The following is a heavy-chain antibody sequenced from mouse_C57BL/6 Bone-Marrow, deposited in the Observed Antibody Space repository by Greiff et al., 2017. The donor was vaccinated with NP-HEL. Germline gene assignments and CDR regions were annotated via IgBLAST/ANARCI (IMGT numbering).Heavy chain of an antibody. CDR1: GYTFTSYW. Sequence: VQLQQSGAELVMPGASVKLSCKASGYTFTSYWMHWVKQRPGQGLEWIGEIDPSDSYTNYNQKFKGKSTLTVDKSSSTAYMQLSSLTSEDSAVYCCARGEDDYDLFAYWGQGTLVTVSA. CDR2: IDPSDSYT. J-gene: IGHJ3*01. V-gene: IGHV1-69*01. D-gene: IGHD2-4*01. CDR3: ARGEDDYDLFAY.